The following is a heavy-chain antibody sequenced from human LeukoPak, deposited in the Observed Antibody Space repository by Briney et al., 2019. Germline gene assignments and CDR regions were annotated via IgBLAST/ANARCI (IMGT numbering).Heavy chain of an antibody. CDR3: ASSLLGVSP. CDR1: GFTFRNYW. Sequence: GGSLRLSCAVSGFTFRNYWMYWVRQAPGEALVWVSRISGDGSTTTYVDTVKGRFTISRDNAKNTLYLQMNSLRADDTAVYYCASSLLGVSPWGQGTLVTVSS. CDR2: ISGDGSTT. D-gene: IGHD3-3*01. V-gene: IGHV3-74*01. J-gene: IGHJ4*02.